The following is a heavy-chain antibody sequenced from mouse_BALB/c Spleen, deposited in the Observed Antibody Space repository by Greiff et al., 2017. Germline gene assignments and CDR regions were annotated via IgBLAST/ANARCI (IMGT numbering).Heavy chain of an antibody. CDR3: GRTRRYYAMDY. J-gene: IGHJ4*01. Sequence: VHVKQSGPELVKPGASVKISCKASGYSFTGYFMNWVKQSHGKSLEWIGRINPYNGDTFYNQKFKGKATLTVDKSSSTAHMELLSLTSEDSAVYYCGRTRRYYAMDYWGQGTSVTVSS. V-gene: IGHV1-37*01. CDR1: GYSFTGYF. CDR2: INPYNGDT.